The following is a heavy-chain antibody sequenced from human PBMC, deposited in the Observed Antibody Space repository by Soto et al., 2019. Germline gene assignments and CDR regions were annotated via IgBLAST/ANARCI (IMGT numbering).Heavy chain of an antibody. D-gene: IGHD4-4*01. CDR3: ASRDLVTSVDY. CDR2: IYRTGST. V-gene: IGHV4-4*02. CDR1: GGSFTSNNW. J-gene: IGHJ4*02. Sequence: KPSETLSLTSAVSGGSFTSNNWWTWVRQPPGQGLGWIGEIYRTGSTNYNPSLNSRVTISLDKSENQFSLTVTSLTAADTSVYYCASRDLVTSVDYWGEGGLVTVSS.